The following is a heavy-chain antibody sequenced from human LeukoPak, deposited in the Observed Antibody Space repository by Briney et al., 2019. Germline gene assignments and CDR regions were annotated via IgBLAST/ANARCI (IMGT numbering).Heavy chain of an antibody. CDR1: GFSFSGSA. J-gene: IGHJ4*02. Sequence: GGSLRLSCAASGFSFSGSAMHWVRQASGKGLEWVGRIRSKANSYATAYAASVKGRFTISRDDSKNTAYLQMNSLKTEDTAVYCCTRYYASSGYYSWGQGTLVTVSS. CDR3: TRYYASSGYYS. CDR2: IRSKANSYAT. V-gene: IGHV3-73*01. D-gene: IGHD3-22*01.